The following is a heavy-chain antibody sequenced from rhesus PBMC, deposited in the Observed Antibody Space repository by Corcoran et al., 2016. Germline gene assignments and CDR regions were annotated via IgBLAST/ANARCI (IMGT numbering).Heavy chain of an antibody. J-gene: IGHJ4*01. CDR3: ARHLYYSGSYYFYDY. V-gene: IGHV4-169*01. D-gene: IGHD3-16*01. Sequence: QLQLQESGPGLVKPSETLSVTCAVSGGSISSNYWSWIRQPPGKGLEWIGRIYGSGSSTNYNPSLKSRVTLSVDTSKNQLSLKLSSVTAADTAVYYCARHLYYSGSYYFYDYWGQGVLVTVSS. CDR1: GGSISSNY. CDR2: IYGSGSST.